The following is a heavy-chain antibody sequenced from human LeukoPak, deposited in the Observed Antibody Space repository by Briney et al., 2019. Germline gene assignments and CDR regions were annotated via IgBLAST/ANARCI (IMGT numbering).Heavy chain of an antibody. V-gene: IGHV3-74*01. J-gene: IGHJ6*02. D-gene: IGHD2-2*01. CDR2: IKSDGITI. Sequence: GGSLRLSCAASGFTFSNYMMHWVRQAPGKGLVWVSRIKSDGITITYADSVKGRFTISRDNSKNTLYLQMNSLRAEDTAVYYCARDWMWYQLLPWLRMDVWGQGTTVTVSS. CDR1: GFTFSNYM. CDR3: ARDWMWYQLLPWLRMDV.